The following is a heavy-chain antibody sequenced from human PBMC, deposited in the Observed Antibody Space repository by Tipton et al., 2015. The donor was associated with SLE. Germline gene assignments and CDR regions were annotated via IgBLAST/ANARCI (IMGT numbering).Heavy chain of an antibody. Sequence: TLSLTCTVSGGSISSHYWSWIRQPPGKGLEWIGYIYYSGSTNYNPSLMSRVTISVDTSKKQFSLKLSSVTAADTAVYYCARGRGGRRYWYFDLWGRGTLVTVSS. CDR2: IYYSGST. J-gene: IGHJ2*01. CDR1: GGSISSHY. V-gene: IGHV4-59*11. D-gene: IGHD1-26*01. CDR3: ARGRGGRRYWYFDL.